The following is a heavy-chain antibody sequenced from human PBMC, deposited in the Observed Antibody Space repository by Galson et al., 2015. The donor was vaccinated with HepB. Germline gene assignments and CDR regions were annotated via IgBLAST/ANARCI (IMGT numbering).Heavy chain of an antibody. CDR3: AGHYGSGSYYEADAYGMDV. CDR2: IDPSDSYT. Sequence: QSGAEVKKPGESLRISCKGSGYSFTSYWISWVRQMPGKGLEWMGRIDPSDSYTHYSPSFQGHLTISADKSISTAYLQWSSLKASDTAMYYCAGHYGSGSYYEADAYGMDVWGQGTTVTVSS. D-gene: IGHD3-10*01. CDR1: GYSFTSYW. J-gene: IGHJ6*02. V-gene: IGHV5-10-1*01.